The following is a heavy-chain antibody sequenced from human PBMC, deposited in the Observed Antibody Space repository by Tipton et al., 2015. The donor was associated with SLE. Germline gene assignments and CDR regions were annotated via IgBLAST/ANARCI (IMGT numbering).Heavy chain of an antibody. D-gene: IGHD4-17*01. CDR3: ARDLVDYALDY. V-gene: IGHV3-7*01. J-gene: IGHJ4*02. CDR1: GFTFSSYW. CDR2: IKQDGSEK. Sequence: SLRLSCAASGFTFSSYWMSWVRQAPGKGLGWGANIKQDGSEKYCVDSVKGRFTISRDTAKYSLYLQMNSLRVEDTAVYYCARDLVDYALDYWGQGTLVTVSS.